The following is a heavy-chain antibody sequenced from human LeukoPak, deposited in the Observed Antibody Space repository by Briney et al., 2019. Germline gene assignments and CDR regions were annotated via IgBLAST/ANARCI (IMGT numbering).Heavy chain of an antibody. J-gene: IGHJ4*02. Sequence: PSETLSLTCTISGASTSSRGYYWPWVRQHSGKGLEWIGYISDRGSTYYNPSLKSRLAISVETSKNQLSLKLSSVTAADTAVYYCARGVGYDFWSGYRVYFDNWGQGTLVTVSS. D-gene: IGHD3-3*01. V-gene: IGHV4-31*03. CDR2: ISDRGST. CDR1: GASTSSRGYY. CDR3: ARGVGYDFWSGYRVYFDN.